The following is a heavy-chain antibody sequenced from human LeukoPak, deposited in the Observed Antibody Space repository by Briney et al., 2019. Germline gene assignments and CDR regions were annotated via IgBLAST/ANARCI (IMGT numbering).Heavy chain of an antibody. CDR3: ARDSSGYYYLFEY. D-gene: IGHD3-22*01. J-gene: IGHJ4*02. CDR1: GGSTSSGSYY. CDR2: IYTSGST. V-gene: IGHV4-61*02. Sequence: SETLSLTCTVSGGSTSSGSYYWSWIRQPAGKGLEWIGRIYTSGSTNYNPSLKSRVTISVDTSKNQFSLKLSSVTAADTAVYYCARDSSGYYYLFEYWGQGTLVTVSS.